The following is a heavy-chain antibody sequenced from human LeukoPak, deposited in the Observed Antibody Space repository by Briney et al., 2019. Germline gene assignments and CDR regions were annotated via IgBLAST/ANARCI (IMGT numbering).Heavy chain of an antibody. D-gene: IGHD3-10*01. Sequence: SETLSLTCNVSGGSVTSGGFYWGWLGQPPGKGPEWIATVYYTGSTYYNPSLKRRVTISIDTSKNQFSLRLTSVTATDTAVYYCARHSGSGSLSRPFDPWGQGTLVTVSS. CDR2: VYYTGST. CDR3: ARHSGSGSLSRPFDP. CDR1: GGSVTSGGFY. J-gene: IGHJ5*02. V-gene: IGHV4-39*01.